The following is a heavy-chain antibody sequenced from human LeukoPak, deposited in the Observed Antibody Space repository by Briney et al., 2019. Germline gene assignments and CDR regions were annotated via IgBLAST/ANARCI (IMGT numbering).Heavy chain of an antibody. V-gene: IGHV1-2*02. Sequence: ASVKVSCKASGYTFTGYYMHWVRQAPGQGLEWMGWINPNSGGTNYAQKFQGRVTMTRDTSISTAYMELSRLRSDDTAVYYCARDRGPGGWDLDYWGRGTLVTVSS. CDR1: GYTFTGYY. CDR3: ARDRGPGGWDLDY. D-gene: IGHD6-19*01. CDR2: INPNSGGT. J-gene: IGHJ4*02.